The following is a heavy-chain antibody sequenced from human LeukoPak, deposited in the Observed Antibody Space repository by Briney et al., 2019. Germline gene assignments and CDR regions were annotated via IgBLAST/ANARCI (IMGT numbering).Heavy chain of an antibody. D-gene: IGHD3-3*01. CDR3: AGGFLEWLLVFDAFDI. V-gene: IGHV3-48*04. CDR2: ISTSGLTI. CDR1: GFTFNSYN. J-gene: IGHJ3*02. Sequence: GGSLRLSCAASGFTFNSYNMNWVRQAPGKGLEWVSYISTSGLTIYYADSVKGRFTISRDNARNSLSLQINSLRAEDTAVYYCAGGFLEWLLVFDAFDIWGQGTMVTVSS.